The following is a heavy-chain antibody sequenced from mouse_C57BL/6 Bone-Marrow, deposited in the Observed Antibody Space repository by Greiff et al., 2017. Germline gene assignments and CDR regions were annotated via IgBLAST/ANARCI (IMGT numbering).Heavy chain of an antibody. Sequence: VQLVESGAELARPGASVKMSCKASGYTFTSYTMHWVKQRPGQGLEWIGYINPSSGYTKYNQKFKDKATLTADKSSSTAYMQLSSLTSEDSAVYYCARVPYYAMDYWGQGTSVTVSS. J-gene: IGHJ4*01. V-gene: IGHV1-4*01. CDR2: INPSSGYT. D-gene: IGHD6-1*01. CDR1: GYTFTSYT. CDR3: ARVPYYAMDY.